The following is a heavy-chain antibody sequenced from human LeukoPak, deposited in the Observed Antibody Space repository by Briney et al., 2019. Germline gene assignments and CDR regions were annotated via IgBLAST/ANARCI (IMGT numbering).Heavy chain of an antibody. V-gene: IGHV3-7*01. CDR3: ARVGSVLRYFDWLMTPYGMDV. J-gene: IGHJ6*02. D-gene: IGHD3-9*01. Sequence: PGGSLRLSCAASGFTFSSYWMSWVRQAPGKGLEWVANIKQDGSEKYYVDSVKGRFTISRDNAKNSLYLQMNSLRAEDTAVYYCARVGSVLRYFDWLMTPYGMDVWGQGTTVTVSS. CDR1: GFTFSSYW. CDR2: IKQDGSEK.